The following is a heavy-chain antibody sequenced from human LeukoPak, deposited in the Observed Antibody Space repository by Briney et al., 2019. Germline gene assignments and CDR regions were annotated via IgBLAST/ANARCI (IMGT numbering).Heavy chain of an antibody. CDR2: INPNSGGT. CDR1: GYTFTGYY. CDR3: ARGPRSYSSSWYNWFDP. V-gene: IGHV1-2*02. D-gene: IGHD6-13*01. Sequence: ASVKVSCKASGYTFTGYYMHWVRQAPGQGLEWMGWINPNSGGTNYAQKLQGRATMTRDTSISTAYMELSRLRSDDTAVYYCARGPRSYSSSWYNWFDPWGQGTLVTVSS. J-gene: IGHJ5*02.